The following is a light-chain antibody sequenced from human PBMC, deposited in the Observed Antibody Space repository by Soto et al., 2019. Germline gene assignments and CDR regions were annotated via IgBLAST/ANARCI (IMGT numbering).Light chain of an antibody. CDR2: GAS. Sequence: EIVLTQSPGTLSLSPGERATLSCRASQSVSSSYFAWYQQKPGQAPRLLIYGASSRATGIPDRFSGSGSGTDFTLTIRRLEPEDFAVYYCQQYGSSPPDTFGQGTRLEIK. J-gene: IGKJ5*01. CDR3: QQYGSSPPDT. CDR1: QSVSSSY. V-gene: IGKV3-20*01.